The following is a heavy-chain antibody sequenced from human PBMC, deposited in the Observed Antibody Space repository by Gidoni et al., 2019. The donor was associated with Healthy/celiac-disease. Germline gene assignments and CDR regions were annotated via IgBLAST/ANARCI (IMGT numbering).Heavy chain of an antibody. J-gene: IGHJ4*02. Sequence: SPSFQGHVTISADKSISTAYLQWSSLKASDTAMYYCASAMEHVAGLNYWGQGTLVTVSS. D-gene: IGHD6-19*01. CDR3: ASAMEHVAGLNY. V-gene: IGHV5-10-1*01.